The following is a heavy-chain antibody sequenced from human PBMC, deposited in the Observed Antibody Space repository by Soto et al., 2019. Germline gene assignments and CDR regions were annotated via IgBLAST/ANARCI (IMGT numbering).Heavy chain of an antibody. CDR1: GYTFTSYD. V-gene: IGHV1-8*01. CDR3: ASAPVVVAATDFGY. D-gene: IGHD2-15*01. J-gene: IGHJ4*02. Sequence: QVQLVQSGAEVKKPGASVKDSCKASGYTFTSYDINWVRQATGQELEWMGWMNPNSDNTGYAQKFQGRVTMTRNTSLSTAYMELSSLRSEDTAVYYCASAPVVVAATDFGYWGQGNLVTVSS. CDR2: MNPNSDNT.